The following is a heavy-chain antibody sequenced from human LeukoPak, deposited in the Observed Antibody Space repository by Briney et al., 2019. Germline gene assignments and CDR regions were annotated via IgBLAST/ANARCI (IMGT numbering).Heavy chain of an antibody. D-gene: IGHD6-13*01. CDR1: RYTFTDYY. CDR2: VDPEDGET. CDR3: ATGQQQNPDY. Sequence: GATVKLSCKASRYTFTDYYMHWVQQAPGKGLEWMGRVDPEDGETIYAEKFQGRVTITADTSTDTAYMEVSSLRSEDTAVYYCATGQQQNPDYWGQGTLVTVSS. J-gene: IGHJ4*02. V-gene: IGHV1-69-2*01.